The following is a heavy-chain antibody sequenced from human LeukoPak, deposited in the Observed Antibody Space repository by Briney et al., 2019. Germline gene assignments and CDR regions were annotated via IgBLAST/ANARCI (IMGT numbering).Heavy chain of an antibody. CDR1: GYSFTSYW. CDR3: ARLGYCTNGVCYTLDY. Sequence: GESLKISCKGSGYSFTSYWIGWVRQMPGKGLEWMGIIYPGDPDTRYIPSFQGQVTISADKSISTAYLQWSGLKASDTAMYYCARLGYCTNGVCYTLDYWGQGTLVTVSS. V-gene: IGHV5-51*01. CDR2: IYPGDPDT. D-gene: IGHD2-8*01. J-gene: IGHJ4*02.